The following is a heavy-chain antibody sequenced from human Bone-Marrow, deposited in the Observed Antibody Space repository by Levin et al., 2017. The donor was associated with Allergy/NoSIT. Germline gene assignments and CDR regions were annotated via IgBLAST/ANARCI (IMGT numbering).Heavy chain of an antibody. D-gene: IGHD6-13*01. Sequence: SETLSLTCTVSGGSISSSSYSWGWIRQPPGTGLEWIGSSYNSGSTYYNPSLKSRVTISVDTSKNQFSLKLSSVTAADTAVYYCARRIATAGDYWGQGTLVTVSS. CDR1: GGSISSSSYS. V-gene: IGHV4-39*01. J-gene: IGHJ4*02. CDR3: ARRIATAGDY. CDR2: SYNSGST.